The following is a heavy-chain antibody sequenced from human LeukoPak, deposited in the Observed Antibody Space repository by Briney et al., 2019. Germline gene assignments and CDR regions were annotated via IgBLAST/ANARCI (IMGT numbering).Heavy chain of an antibody. J-gene: IGHJ3*02. V-gene: IGHV3-7*01. CDR2: IKQDGSEK. D-gene: IGHD2-2*01. CDR1: GFTFSSYG. Sequence: GGSLRLSCAASGFTFSSYGMHWVRQAPGKGLEWVANIKQDGSEKYYVDSVKGRFTISRDNAKDSLYLQMNSLRAEDTAVYFCARRYCSSTNCYAFDIWGQGTMVTVSS. CDR3: ARRYCSSTNCYAFDI.